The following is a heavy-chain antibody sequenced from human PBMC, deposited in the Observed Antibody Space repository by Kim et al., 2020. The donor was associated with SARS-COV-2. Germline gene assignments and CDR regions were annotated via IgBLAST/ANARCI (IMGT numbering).Heavy chain of an antibody. Sequence: SETLSLTCTVSGGSISSGGYYWSWIRQHPGKGLEWIGYIYYSGSTYYNPSLKSRVTISVDTSKNQFSLKLSSVTAADTAVYYCARVLSKPPTEQGYCTNGVCKTDYYYGMDVWGQGTTVTVSS. J-gene: IGHJ6*02. V-gene: IGHV4-31*03. CDR1: GGSISSGGYY. CDR3: ARVLSKPPTEQGYCTNGVCKTDYYYGMDV. D-gene: IGHD2-8*01. CDR2: IYYSGST.